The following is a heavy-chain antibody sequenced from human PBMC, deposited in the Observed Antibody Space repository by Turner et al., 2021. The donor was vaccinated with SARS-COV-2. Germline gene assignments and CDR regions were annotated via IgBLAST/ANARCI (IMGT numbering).Heavy chain of an antibody. Sequence: QVQLVQSGAETKKPGASVKVSCTVSGYTLTEIFIHWVRQAPGKGLEWMGGFDPEDRETIYAQKLQGRVTMTEDTSTDIAYMELSSLSSDDTAVYYCATDPLGWAGYDYWGQGTLVTVSS. J-gene: IGHJ4*02. D-gene: IGHD6-25*01. CDR2: FDPEDRET. V-gene: IGHV1-24*01. CDR1: GYTLTEIF. CDR3: ATDPLGWAGYDY.